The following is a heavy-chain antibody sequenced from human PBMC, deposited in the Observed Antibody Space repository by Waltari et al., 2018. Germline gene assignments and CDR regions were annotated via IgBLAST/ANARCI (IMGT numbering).Heavy chain of an antibody. V-gene: IGHV4-34*01. CDR3: AKETHPTHTPGSLIDY. J-gene: IGHJ4*02. CDR2: INHSGST. CDR1: GGSFSGYY. D-gene: IGHD3-10*01. Sequence: QVQLQQWGAGLLKPSETLSLTCAVYGGSFSGYYWSWIRQPPGKGLEWVGEINHSGSTNYNPAIKSRVTISVDTSKNQISLKLSSVTAADTALYYCAKETHPTHTPGSLIDYWGQGTLVTGSA.